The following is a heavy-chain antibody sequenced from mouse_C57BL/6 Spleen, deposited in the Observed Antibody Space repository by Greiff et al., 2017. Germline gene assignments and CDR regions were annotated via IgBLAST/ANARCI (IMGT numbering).Heavy chain of an antibody. J-gene: IGHJ2*01. V-gene: IGHV1-85*01. CDR2: IYPRDGST. Sequence: QVQLKESGPELVKPGASVKLSCKASGYTFTSYDINWVKQRPGQGLEWIGWIYPRDGSTKYNEKFKGKATLTVDKSSSTAYMQLSSLTSEDSAVYYCARSRDYYGSRDYFDYWGQGTTLTVSS. D-gene: IGHD1-1*01. CDR1: GYTFTSYD. CDR3: ARSRDYYGSRDYFDY.